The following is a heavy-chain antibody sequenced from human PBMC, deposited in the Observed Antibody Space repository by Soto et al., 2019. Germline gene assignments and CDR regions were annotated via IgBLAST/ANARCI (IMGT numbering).Heavy chain of an antibody. Sequence: PGGSLRLSCAASGFTFSSSWMHWVCQAPEKGQEWVADIKCDGSEKYYVDSVKGRFTISRDNAKNTLYLQMNSLRAEDTAVYYCARVWANSGYYVAYDYWGQGTPVTVSS. J-gene: IGHJ4*02. V-gene: IGHV3-7*01. CDR1: GFTFSSSW. CDR3: ARVWANSGYYVAYDY. D-gene: IGHD3-22*01. CDR2: IKCDGSEK.